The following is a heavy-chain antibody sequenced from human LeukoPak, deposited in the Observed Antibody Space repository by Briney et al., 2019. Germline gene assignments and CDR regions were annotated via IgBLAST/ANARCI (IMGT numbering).Heavy chain of an antibody. Sequence: GGSLRLSCAASGFTFSSYGMSWVRQAPGKGLEWVSAISGSGGSTYYADSVKGRFTISRDNAKNSLYLQMNSLRAEDTAVYYCARDASSGYYVLDYWGQGTLVTVSS. V-gene: IGHV3-23*01. J-gene: IGHJ4*02. D-gene: IGHD3-22*01. CDR2: ISGSGGST. CDR3: ARDASSGYYVLDY. CDR1: GFTFSSYG.